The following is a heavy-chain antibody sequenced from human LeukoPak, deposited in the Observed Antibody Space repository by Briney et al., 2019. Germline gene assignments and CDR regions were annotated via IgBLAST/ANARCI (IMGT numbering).Heavy chain of an antibody. Sequence: SETLSLTCAVYGGSSSGYYWSWIRQPPGKGLEWIGEINHSGSTNYNPSLKSRVTISVDTSKNQFSLKLSSVTAADTAVYYCARVRPIAARRGGLDYWGQGTLVTVSS. CDR3: ARVRPIAARRGGLDY. J-gene: IGHJ4*02. CDR1: GGSSSGYY. V-gene: IGHV4-34*01. CDR2: INHSGST. D-gene: IGHD6-6*01.